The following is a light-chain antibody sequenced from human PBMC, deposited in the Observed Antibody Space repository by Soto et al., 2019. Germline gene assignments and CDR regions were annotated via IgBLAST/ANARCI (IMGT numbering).Light chain of an antibody. V-gene: IGKV1-5*01. CDR1: QSISSY. CDR3: QQYNSYSGT. J-gene: IGKJ1*01. CDR2: DAS. Sequence: DIQMTQSPSSLSASVGDTVTITCRASQSISSYLNWYQQKPGKAPKLLSYDASSLESGVPSRFSGSGSGTEFTLTISSLQPDDFATYYCQQYNSYSGTFGQGTKVDI.